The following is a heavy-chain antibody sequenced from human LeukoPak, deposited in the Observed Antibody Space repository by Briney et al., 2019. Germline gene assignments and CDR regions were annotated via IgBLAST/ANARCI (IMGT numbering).Heavy chain of an antibody. Sequence: GGSLRLSCAASGFTFSSYSMNWVRQAPGKGLEWVSSISSSSSYIYYADLVKGRFTISRDNAKNSLYLQMNSLRAEDTAVYYCARDVRQYYYGSGSYLFDPWGQGTLVTVSS. CDR3: ARDVRQYYYGSGSYLFDP. D-gene: IGHD3-10*01. CDR1: GFTFSSYS. J-gene: IGHJ5*02. V-gene: IGHV3-21*01. CDR2: ISSSSSYI.